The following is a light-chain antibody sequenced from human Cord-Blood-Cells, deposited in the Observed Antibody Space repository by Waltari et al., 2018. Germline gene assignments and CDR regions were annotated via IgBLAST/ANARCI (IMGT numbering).Light chain of an antibody. CDR1: SSAVGGYNY. J-gene: IGLJ3*02. CDR2: DVS. Sequence: QSALTQPASVSGSPGPSITIPCTGTSSAVGGYNYVSWYQQHPGKAPKLMIYDVSNRPSGVSNRFSGSKSGNTASLTISGLQAEDEADYYCSSYTSSSTWVFGGGTKLTVL. V-gene: IGLV2-14*03. CDR3: SSYTSSSTWV.